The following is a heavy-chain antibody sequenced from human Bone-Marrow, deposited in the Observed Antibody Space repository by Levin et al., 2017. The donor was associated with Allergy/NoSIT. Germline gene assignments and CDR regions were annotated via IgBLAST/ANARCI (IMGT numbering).Heavy chain of an antibody. CDR2: ISPPGDSV. D-gene: IGHD1-1*01. V-gene: IGHV3-48*01. CDR1: GFSFNSNA. CDR3: ARKFYNKLDS. J-gene: IGHJ5*02. Sequence: GGSLRLSCTASGFSFNSNAMNWVRQAPGKGLEWISYISPPGDSVSYADSVKGRFTISRDKAMGSLSLQMDNLRVDDTAVYYCARKFYNKLDSWGQGTLVTVSS.